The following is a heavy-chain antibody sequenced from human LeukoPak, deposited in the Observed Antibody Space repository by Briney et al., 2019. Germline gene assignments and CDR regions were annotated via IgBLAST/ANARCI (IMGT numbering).Heavy chain of an antibody. CDR3: ARPSSTADGRAFDI. J-gene: IGHJ3*02. CDR1: GGSISSDSYY. D-gene: IGHD2-21*02. V-gene: IGHV4-61*02. CDR2: IYTSGST. Sequence: PSETLSLTCTVSGGSISSDSYYWSWIRQPAGKGLEWIGRIYTSGSTNYNPSLKSRVTISVDTSKNQSSLKLSSVTAADTAVYYCARPSSTADGRAFDIWGQGTMVTVSS.